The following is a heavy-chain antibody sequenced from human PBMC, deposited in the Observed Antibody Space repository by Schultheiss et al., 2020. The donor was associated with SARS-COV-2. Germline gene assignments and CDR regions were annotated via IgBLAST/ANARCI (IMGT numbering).Heavy chain of an antibody. CDR2: ISSSGSTI. Sequence: GGSLRLSCAASGFTFSSYEMNWVRQAPGKGLEWVSYISSSGSTIYYADSVKGRFTISRDNAKNSLYLQMNSLRAEDTAVYYCAIYYYDSSGYYYGPGYFDYWGQGTLVTVSS. CDR3: AIYYYDSSGYYYGPGYFDY. CDR1: GFTFSSYE. J-gene: IGHJ4*02. D-gene: IGHD3-22*01. V-gene: IGHV3-48*03.